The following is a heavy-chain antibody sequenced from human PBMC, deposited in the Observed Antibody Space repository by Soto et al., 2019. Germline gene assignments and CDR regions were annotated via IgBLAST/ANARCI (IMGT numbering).Heavy chain of an antibody. Sequence: QVHLVQSGAEVKKPGASVKVSCQGSGYAFTTYGITWVRQAPGQGLEWMGWISAHNGNTNYAQKLQGRVTVTRDTSTSTAYMELXSLXXXXXXXYYCARGRYGDYWGQGALVTVSS. D-gene: IGHD1-1*01. V-gene: IGHV1-18*01. CDR3: ARGRYGDY. CDR1: GYAFTTYG. J-gene: IGHJ4*02. CDR2: ISAHNGNT.